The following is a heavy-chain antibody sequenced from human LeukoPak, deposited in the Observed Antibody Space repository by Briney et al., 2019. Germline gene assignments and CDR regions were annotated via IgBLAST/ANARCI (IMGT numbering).Heavy chain of an antibody. V-gene: IGHV3-7*03. CDR2: IKQDGSEK. CDR3: AKSAAGTWGDYFDY. Sequence: GGSLRLFCAASGFTFSSYWMSWVRQAPGKGLEWVANIKQDGSEKYYVDSVKGRFAISRDNAKNSLYLQMNSLRAEDTALYYCAKSAAGTWGDYFDYWGQGTLVTVSS. D-gene: IGHD6-13*01. J-gene: IGHJ4*02. CDR1: GFTFSSYW.